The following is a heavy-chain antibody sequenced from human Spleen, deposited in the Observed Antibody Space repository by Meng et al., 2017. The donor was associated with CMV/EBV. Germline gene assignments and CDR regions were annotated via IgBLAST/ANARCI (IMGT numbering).Heavy chain of an antibody. V-gene: IGHV1-8*02. J-gene: IGHJ5*02. CDR3: ARATYCSSTSCYDGVVWFDP. CDR1: GGTFNSYA. CDR2: ISAYNGNT. Sequence: ASVKVSCKASGGTFNSYAISWVRQAPGQGLEWMGRISAYNGNTDYAQNLQGRVTMTRNTSISTAYMELSSLRSEDTAVYYCARATYCSSTSCYDGVVWFDPWGQGTLVTVS. D-gene: IGHD2-2*01.